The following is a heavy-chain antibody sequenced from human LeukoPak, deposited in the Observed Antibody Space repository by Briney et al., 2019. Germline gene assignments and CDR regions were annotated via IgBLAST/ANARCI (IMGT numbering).Heavy chain of an antibody. D-gene: IGHD3-22*01. CDR2: ISGSGGTT. V-gene: IGHV3-23*01. CDR1: GFTFSSHT. CDR3: ARDSVVVMGYYFDY. Sequence: PGGSLRLSCAASGFTFSSHTMSWVRQAPGKGLEWVSVISGSGGTTYYADSVKGRFTISRDNSKNTLYMEMNSLRAEDTAVFYCARDSVVVMGYYFDYWGQGTLVTVSS. J-gene: IGHJ4*02.